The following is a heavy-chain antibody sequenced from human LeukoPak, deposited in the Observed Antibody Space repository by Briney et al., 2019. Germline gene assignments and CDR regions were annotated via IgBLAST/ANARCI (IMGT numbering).Heavy chain of an antibody. D-gene: IGHD6-19*01. CDR3: AREAEDMSTDY. V-gene: IGHV4-59*02. CDR1: GGSVSRYH. J-gene: IGHJ4*02. CDR2: ISYSGST. Sequence: SETLSLTCTVSGGSVSRYHWSWIRQPPGKGLEWIGYISYSGSTNYNPSLKSRVTISVDTSKNQFSLKLSSVTAADTAVYYCAREAEDMSTDYWGQGTLVTVSS.